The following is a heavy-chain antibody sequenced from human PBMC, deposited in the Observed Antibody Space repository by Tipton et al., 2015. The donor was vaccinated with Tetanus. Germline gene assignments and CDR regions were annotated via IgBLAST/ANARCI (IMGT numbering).Heavy chain of an antibody. Sequence: LRLSCEASGFTFSIYWMSWVRQAPGKGLEWIGEINHSGGTNYNPSLKSRVTISIDTSKNQFSLKLSSVTAADTAVYYCARHRSGYYSVLSNYWGQGTLVTVSS. D-gene: IGHD3-3*01. V-gene: IGHV4-34*01. J-gene: IGHJ4*02. CDR3: ARHRSGYYSVLSNY. CDR2: INHSGGT. CDR1: GFTFSIYW.